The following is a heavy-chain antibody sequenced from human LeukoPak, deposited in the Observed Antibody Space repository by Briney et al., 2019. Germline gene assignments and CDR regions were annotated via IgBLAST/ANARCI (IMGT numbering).Heavy chain of an antibody. Sequence: QTGGSLRLSCAASGFTFDDYAMHWVRQAPGKGLEWVSGISWNSGSTGYADSVKGRFTISRDNAKNSLYLQMNSLRAEDTALYYCAKDLHYGSADYWGQGTLVTVSS. J-gene: IGHJ4*02. CDR2: ISWNSGST. V-gene: IGHV3-9*01. D-gene: IGHD3-10*01. CDR3: AKDLHYGSADY. CDR1: GFTFDDYA.